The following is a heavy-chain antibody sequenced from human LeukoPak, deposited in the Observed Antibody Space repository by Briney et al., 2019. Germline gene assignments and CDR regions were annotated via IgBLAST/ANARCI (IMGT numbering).Heavy chain of an antibody. V-gene: IGHV4-59*01. CDR3: ARAPYYDYVWGSYRSIRDAFDI. D-gene: IGHD3-16*02. J-gene: IGHJ3*02. CDR2: IYYSGST. Sequence: SETLSLTCTVSGGSISSYYWSWIRQPPGKGLEWIGYIYYSGSTNYNPSLKSRVTISVDTSKNQFSLKLSSVTAADTAVYYCARAPYYDYVWGSYRSIRDAFDIWGQGTMVTVSS. CDR1: GGSISSYY.